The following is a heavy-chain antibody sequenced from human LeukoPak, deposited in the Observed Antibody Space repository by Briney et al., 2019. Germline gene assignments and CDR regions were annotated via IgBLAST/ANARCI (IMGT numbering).Heavy chain of an antibody. J-gene: IGHJ4*02. CDR3: ARGRGVGATALDY. D-gene: IGHD1-26*01. V-gene: IGHV3-66*01. CDR2: IYSGGST. CDR1: GFTVSSNY. Sequence: GGSLRLSCAASGFTVSSNYMSWVRQAPGKGLEWVSVIYSGGSTYYADSVKGRFTISRDNSKSTLYLQMNSLRAEDTAVYYCARGRGVGATALDYWGQGTLVTVSS.